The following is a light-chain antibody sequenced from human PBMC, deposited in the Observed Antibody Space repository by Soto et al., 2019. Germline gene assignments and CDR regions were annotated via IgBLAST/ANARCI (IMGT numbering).Light chain of an antibody. CDR1: QTISRF. CDR3: QQSFCTPPT. Sequence: DIQMTQSPSSLSASVGDRVTITCRASQTISRFLNWYEWKPGKAPKFLIHDASNLQSGVPTRFSGSGSGTDFTLTISSLQPEDFATYYCQQSFCTPPTFGQGTKLEIK. J-gene: IGKJ2*01. V-gene: IGKV1-39*01. CDR2: DAS.